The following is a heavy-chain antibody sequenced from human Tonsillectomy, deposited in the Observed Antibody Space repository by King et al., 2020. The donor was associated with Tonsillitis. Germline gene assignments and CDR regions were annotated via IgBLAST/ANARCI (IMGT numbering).Heavy chain of an antibody. Sequence: VQLVESGGGLVQPGGSLRLSCAASGFTFSSYAMSWVRQAPGKGLEGGSAISGSGGRTYYADSVKGRFTISRDNSKNTLNLQRDSLRAEDTAVYSCVWGKLWSGYWGGFDYWGQGTLVTVSS. D-gene: IGHD3-3*01. CDR2: ISGSGGRT. CDR1: GFTFSSYA. V-gene: IGHV3-23*04. J-gene: IGHJ4*02. CDR3: VWGKLWSGYWGGFDY.